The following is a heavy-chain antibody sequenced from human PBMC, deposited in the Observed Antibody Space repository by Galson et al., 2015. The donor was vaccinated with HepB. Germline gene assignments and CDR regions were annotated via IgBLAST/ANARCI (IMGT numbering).Heavy chain of an antibody. D-gene: IGHD6-6*01. Sequence: TLSLTCTVSGGSISSGDYYWSWIRQPPGKGLEWIGYIYYSGSTYYNPSLKSRVTISVDTSKNQFSLKLSSVTAADTAVYYCATGIAARPEYGRGFDYWGQGTLVTVSS. J-gene: IGHJ4*02. V-gene: IGHV4-30-4*01. CDR2: IYYSGST. CDR3: ATGIAARPEYGRGFDY. CDR1: GGSISSGDYY.